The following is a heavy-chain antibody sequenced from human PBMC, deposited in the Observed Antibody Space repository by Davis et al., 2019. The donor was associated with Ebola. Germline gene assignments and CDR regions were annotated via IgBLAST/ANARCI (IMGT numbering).Heavy chain of an antibody. CDR2: INAGNGNT. CDR1: GYTFISYS. D-gene: IGHD2-2*01. V-gene: IGHV1-3*01. J-gene: IGHJ5*02. Sequence: ASVQVSCKASGYTFISYSMHWVRQAPGQRLEWMGWINAGNGNTKYSQKFQGRVTITRDTSASTAYMELSSLRSEDTAVYYCARDRAEGSRWFDPWGQGTLVTVSS. CDR3: ARDRAEGSRWFDP.